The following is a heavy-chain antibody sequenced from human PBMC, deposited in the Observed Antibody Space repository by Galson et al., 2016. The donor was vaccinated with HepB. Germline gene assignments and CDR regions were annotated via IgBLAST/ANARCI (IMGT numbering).Heavy chain of an antibody. V-gene: IGHV4-30-4*01. CDR3: ASFPLFGTYTDYGTGALHV. CDR2: VYYSGST. CDR1: GAFISSGGYY. J-gene: IGHJ3*01. Sequence: QTLSLTCNVSGAFISSGGYYWHWIRLHPGKGLEWIGCVYYSGSTYYNPSLESRATISVDTSENQFSLELISVTAADTAVYYCASFPLFGTYTDYGTGALHVWGQGTLVTVSS. D-gene: IGHD4-17*01.